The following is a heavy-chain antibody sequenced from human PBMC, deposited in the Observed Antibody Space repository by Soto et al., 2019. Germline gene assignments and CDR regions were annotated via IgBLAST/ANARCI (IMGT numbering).Heavy chain of an antibody. V-gene: IGHV1-18*01. Sequence: QVHLVQSGAEVKKPWASLKVSCKGSGYDFTTYGITWVRQSPGQGLEWMAWISAHNGNTDYEQKLQGRVTVTRDTSMSTAYMEVRSLRSDDTAMYYCARGRYGDYWGQGALVTVAS. J-gene: IGHJ4*02. CDR3: ARGRYGDY. D-gene: IGHD1-1*01. CDR2: ISAHNGNT. CDR1: GYDFTTYG.